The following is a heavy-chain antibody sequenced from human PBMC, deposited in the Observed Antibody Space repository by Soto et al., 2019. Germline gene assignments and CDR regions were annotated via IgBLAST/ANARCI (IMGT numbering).Heavy chain of an antibody. CDR2: IYYSGSN. CDR3: AREGVSSTCCYQPYDYYGRDV. D-gene: IGHD2-2*01. V-gene: IGHV4-59*01. Sequence: QVQLQESGPGMVKKSETLSLTCTVSGGDISSYYWSWLRQPPGPGLVWFGYIYYSGSNKYNPSLTSRVTTAVDTSKNQSTLKLSSMTAADTAVYYCAREGVSSTCCYQPYDYYGRDVWGQGTKVTVSS. CDR1: GGDISSYY. J-gene: IGHJ6*02.